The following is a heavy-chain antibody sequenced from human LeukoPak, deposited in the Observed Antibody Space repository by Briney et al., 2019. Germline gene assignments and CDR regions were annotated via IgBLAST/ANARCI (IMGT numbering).Heavy chain of an antibody. D-gene: IGHD3-10*01. CDR3: ARERSMVRGVSVFY. Sequence: ASVKVSCKASGYTFTGYYMHWVRQAPGQGLEWMGWINPNSGGTNYAQKFQGRVTMTRDTSISTAYMELSRLRSDDTAVYYCARERSMVRGVSVFYWGQGTLVTVSS. CDR1: GYTFTGYY. CDR2: INPNSGGT. V-gene: IGHV1-2*02. J-gene: IGHJ4*02.